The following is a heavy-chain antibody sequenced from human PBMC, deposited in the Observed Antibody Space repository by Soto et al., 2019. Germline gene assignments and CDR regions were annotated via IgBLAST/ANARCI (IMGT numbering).Heavy chain of an antibody. CDR2: ISAYNGNT. CDR3: ASDHISIEAADY. V-gene: IGHV1-18*04. Sequence: ASVKVSCKASGYTFTSYGISWVRQAPGQGLEWMGWISAYNGNTNYAQKLQGRVTMTTDTSTSTAYMELRSLRSDDTAVYYCASDHISIEAADYWGQGTLVTVSS. CDR1: GYTFTSYG. J-gene: IGHJ4*02. D-gene: IGHD2-21*01.